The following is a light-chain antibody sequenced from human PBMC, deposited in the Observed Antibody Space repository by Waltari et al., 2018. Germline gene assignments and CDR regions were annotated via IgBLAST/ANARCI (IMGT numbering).Light chain of an antibody. CDR1: SSNVGNNV. J-gene: IGLJ3*02. CDR3: ASWDDSPNGRWV. CDR2: RND. Sequence: QSVLTQPPSASGAPGQRVTISCSGSSSNVGNNVVNWYQQIPGTAPKLLIDRNDQRPSGVPDRFSGSKSGTSASLAISGLQSEDEGDYYCASWDDSPNGRWVFGGGTKLTVL. V-gene: IGLV1-44*01.